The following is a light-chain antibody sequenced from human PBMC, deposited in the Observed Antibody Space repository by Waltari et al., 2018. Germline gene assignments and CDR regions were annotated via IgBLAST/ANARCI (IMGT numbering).Light chain of an antibody. Sequence: EIVLTLSPSPLSLSPGARDTLSCSASQSISKYLAWYQQKPGQAPRLLIYHASSRAAGIPDRFSGSGSGTDFSLSISRLEPEDFAVYYCQHYESLPVTFGQGTKVEIK. CDR3: QHYESLPVT. J-gene: IGKJ1*01. CDR1: QSISKY. V-gene: IGKV3-20*01. CDR2: HAS.